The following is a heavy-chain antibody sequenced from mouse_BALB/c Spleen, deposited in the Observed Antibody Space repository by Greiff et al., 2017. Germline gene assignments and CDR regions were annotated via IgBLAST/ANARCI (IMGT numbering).Heavy chain of an antibody. CDR1: GYSITSDYA. Sequence: ESGPGLVKPSQSLSLTCTVTGYSITSDYAWNWIRQFPGNKLEWMGYIHYSGSTNYNPSLKSRISITRDTSKNQFFLQLNSVTTEDTATYYCARRGGNYGDYAMDYWGQGTSVTVSS. V-gene: IGHV3-2*02. CDR2: IHYSGST. D-gene: IGHD2-1*01. J-gene: IGHJ4*01. CDR3: ARRGGNYGDYAMDY.